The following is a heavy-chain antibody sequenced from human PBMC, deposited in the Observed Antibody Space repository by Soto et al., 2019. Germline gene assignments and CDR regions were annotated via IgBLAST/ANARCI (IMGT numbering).Heavy chain of an antibody. D-gene: IGHD6-6*01. CDR3: ARGKVESIAARQSFDY. J-gene: IGHJ4*02. V-gene: IGHV1-69*06. CDR2: IIPIFGTA. Sequence: QVQLVQSGAEVKKPGSSVKVSCKASGGTFSSYAISWVRQAPGQGLEWLGGIIPIFGTANYAQKFQGRVTITADKSTSTAYMELSSLRSEDTAVYYCARGKVESIAARQSFDYWGQGTLVTVSS. CDR1: GGTFSSYA.